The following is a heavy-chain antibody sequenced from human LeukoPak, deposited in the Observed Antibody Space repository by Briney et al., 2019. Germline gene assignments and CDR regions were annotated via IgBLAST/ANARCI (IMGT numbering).Heavy chain of an antibody. CDR1: GFIVSSNY. Sequence: GGSLRLSCAASGFIVSSNYMNWVRQGPGKGLGWVSAFYRGGNTFYTDSVRGRFTISRDNSKNILYLQMNSLRPEDTAVYYCSRGFYEFEDSGYYFDFWGQGTLVTVSS. CDR2: FYRGGNT. J-gene: IGHJ4*02. V-gene: IGHV3-66*02. D-gene: IGHD3-22*01. CDR3: SRGFYEFEDSGYYFDF.